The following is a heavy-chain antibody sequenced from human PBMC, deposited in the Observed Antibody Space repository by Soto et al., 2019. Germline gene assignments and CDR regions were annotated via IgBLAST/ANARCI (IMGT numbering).Heavy chain of an antibody. CDR2: IYYSGST. CDR1: GGSVSSGSYY. V-gene: IGHV4-61*01. Sequence: SETLSLTCTVSGGSVSSGSYYWSWIRQPPGKGLEWIGYIYYSGSTNYNPSLKSRVTISVDTSKNQFSLKLSSVTAADTVVYYCANYPTTVTSDYWGQGTLVTVSS. D-gene: IGHD4-17*01. J-gene: IGHJ4*02. CDR3: ANYPTTVTSDY.